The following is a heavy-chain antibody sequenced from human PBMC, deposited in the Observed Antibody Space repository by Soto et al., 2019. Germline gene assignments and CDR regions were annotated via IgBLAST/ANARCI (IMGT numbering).Heavy chain of an antibody. CDR1: GFTFSSYS. CDR3: AKAITNGGWFNSFDS. Sequence: GGSLRLSCAASGFTFSSYSMNWVRQAPGKGLEWVSSISSSSSYIYYADSVKGRFTISRDNSRDTLFLQMNSLTADDTAVYYCAKAITNGGWFNSFDSWGQGALVTVSS. D-gene: IGHD6-19*01. V-gene: IGHV3-21*04. CDR2: ISSSSSYI. J-gene: IGHJ4*02.